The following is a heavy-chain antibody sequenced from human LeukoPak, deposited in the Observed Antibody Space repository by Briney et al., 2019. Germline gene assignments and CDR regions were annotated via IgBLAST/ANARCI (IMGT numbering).Heavy chain of an antibody. D-gene: IGHD3-9*01. CDR2: IYPGDSDT. Sequence: GESLKISCKGSGYTFTNYWIGWVRQTPEKGLEWMGIIYPGDSDTRYTPSFQGHVTISAGKSITTAYLQWSSLKASDTARYYCARGSILTGYSKYYFDYWGQGTLVSVSS. CDR3: ARGSILTGYSKYYFDY. J-gene: IGHJ4*02. CDR1: GYTFTNYW. V-gene: IGHV5-51*01.